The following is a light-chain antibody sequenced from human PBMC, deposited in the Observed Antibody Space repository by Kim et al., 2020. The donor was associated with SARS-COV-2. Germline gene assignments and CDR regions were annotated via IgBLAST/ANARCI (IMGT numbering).Light chain of an antibody. J-gene: IGLJ3*02. CDR1: SGNSTYI. CDR2: LEGNGIY. V-gene: IGLV4-60*03. Sequence: SSVKLTCTLSSGNSTYIIAWHQHQPGKAPRYLMKLEGNGIYNKGSGVPDRFSGSSSGADRYLTISDLQSEDEADYYCETWDSNTPVFGGGTKVTVL. CDR3: ETWDSNTPV.